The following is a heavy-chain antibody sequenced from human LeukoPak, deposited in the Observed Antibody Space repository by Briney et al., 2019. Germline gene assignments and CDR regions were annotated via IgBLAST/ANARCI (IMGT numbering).Heavy chain of an antibody. V-gene: IGHV3-30*18. J-gene: IGHJ6*02. CDR1: GFTFSNYG. CDR2: ISFDGSSK. Sequence: GGSLRLSCASSGFTFSNYGMYWVRQAPGKGLEWVAVISFDGSSKYYADSVKGRFTISRDNSKNTLYLQMNSLRAEDTAVYYCANDQNGAYSSGNYYYGMDVWGQGTTVTVSS. D-gene: IGHD6-19*01. CDR3: ANDQNGAYSSGNYYYGMDV.